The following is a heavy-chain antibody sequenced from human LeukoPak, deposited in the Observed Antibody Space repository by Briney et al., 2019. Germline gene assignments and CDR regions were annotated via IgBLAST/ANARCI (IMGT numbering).Heavy chain of an antibody. Sequence: GGSLRLSCAASGFTFSSYDMHWVRQATGKGLEWVSAIGTAGDTYYPGSVKGRFTISRENAKNSLYLQMSSLRAGDTAVYYCARASVSGYCSSTSCFDYGMDVWGQGTTVTVSS. D-gene: IGHD2-2*01. CDR3: ARASVSGYCSSTSCFDYGMDV. CDR1: GFTFSSYD. J-gene: IGHJ6*02. V-gene: IGHV3-13*01. CDR2: IGTAGDT.